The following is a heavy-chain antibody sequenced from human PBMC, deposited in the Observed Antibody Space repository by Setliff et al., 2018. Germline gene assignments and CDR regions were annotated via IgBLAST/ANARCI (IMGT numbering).Heavy chain of an antibody. CDR2: INPDSGVT. CDR1: GYTFTGYY. V-gene: IGHV1-2*07. CDR3: ARTSAFDI. D-gene: IGHD3-9*01. J-gene: IGHJ4*02. Sequence: ASVKVSCKASGYTFTGYYMHWVRQAPGQGLEWMGWINPDSGVTNHTHEFQGRVTMTRDTSINTAYLELSRLRSDDTAVYYCARTSAFDIWGQGTLVTVSS.